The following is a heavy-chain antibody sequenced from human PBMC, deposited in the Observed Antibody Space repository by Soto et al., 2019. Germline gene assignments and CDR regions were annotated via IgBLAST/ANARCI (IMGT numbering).Heavy chain of an antibody. D-gene: IGHD5-18*01. Sequence: PGESLKISCKGSGYSFSNYWIGWVRQMPGKGLEWMGIIYPGDSDTRYSPSFQGQVTISVDKAISTAYLQWSSLKASDTAVYYCARNSGYSYGALNCGMVVWGQGTTVTVSS. CDR2: IYPGDSDT. CDR1: GYSFSNYW. J-gene: IGHJ6*02. CDR3: ARNSGYSYGALNCGMVV. V-gene: IGHV5-51*01.